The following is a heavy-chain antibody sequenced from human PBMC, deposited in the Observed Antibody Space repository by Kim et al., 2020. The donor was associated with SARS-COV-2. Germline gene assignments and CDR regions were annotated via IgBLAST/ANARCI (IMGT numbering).Heavy chain of an antibody. Sequence: SETLSLTCAVYGDPVNGYYWSWIRQPPGKGLEWIGEINYDRSTNNKPSPKSRVTMSLDSSKSQFSLRLTSLTAADTAVYYCARGRYFDWLFHQSPHYFDYWGQGNLVTVSS. CDR1: GDPVNGYY. D-gene: IGHD3-9*01. V-gene: IGHV4-34*01. J-gene: IGHJ4*02. CDR3: ARGRYFDWLFHQSPHYFDY. CDR2: INYDRST.